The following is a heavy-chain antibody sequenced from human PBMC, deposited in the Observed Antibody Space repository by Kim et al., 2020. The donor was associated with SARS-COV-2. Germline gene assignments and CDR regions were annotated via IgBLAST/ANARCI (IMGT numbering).Heavy chain of an antibody. CDR1: GYTFTSYA. V-gene: IGHV1-3*01. D-gene: IGHD6-13*01. CDR2: INAGNGNT. CDR3: ARDCIAAAGYGPYYFDY. Sequence: ASVKVSCKASGYTFTSYAMHWVRQAPGQRLEWMGWINAGNGNTKYSQKFQGRVTITRDTSASTAYMELSSLRSEDTAVYYCARDCIAAAGYGPYYFDYWGQGTLVTVSS. J-gene: IGHJ4*02.